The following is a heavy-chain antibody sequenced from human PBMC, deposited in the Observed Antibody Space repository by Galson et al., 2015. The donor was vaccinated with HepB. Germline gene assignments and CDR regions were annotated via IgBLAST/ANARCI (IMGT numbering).Heavy chain of an antibody. CDR3: ARDSHFGHRFDP. D-gene: IGHD3-10*01. Sequence: SLRLSCAASGFTVSSNYMSWVRQAPGKGLEWVSVIYSGGSTYYADSVKGRFTISRDNSKNTLYLQMNSLRAEDTAVYYCARDSHFGHRFDPWGQGTLVTVSS. V-gene: IGHV3-53*01. J-gene: IGHJ5*02. CDR2: IYSGGST. CDR1: GFTVSSNY.